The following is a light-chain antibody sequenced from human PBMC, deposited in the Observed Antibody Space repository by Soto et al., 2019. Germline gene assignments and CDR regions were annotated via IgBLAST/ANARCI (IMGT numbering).Light chain of an antibody. Sequence: QSVLTQPASVSGSPGQSITISCTGTSGDVGGYNYVSWYQQHPGKAPKLMIYDVSNRPSGVSNRFSVSKSGNTASLTISGLQAEDEADYYCSSYTSSSTVFGGGTKLTVL. J-gene: IGLJ3*02. CDR3: SSYTSSSTV. CDR1: SGDVGGYNY. CDR2: DVS. V-gene: IGLV2-14*01.